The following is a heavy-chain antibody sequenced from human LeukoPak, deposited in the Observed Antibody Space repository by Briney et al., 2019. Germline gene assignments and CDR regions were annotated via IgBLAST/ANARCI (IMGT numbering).Heavy chain of an antibody. CDR3: AKDFAWFGPNGGGKDAFDI. CDR2: ISGSGGST. J-gene: IGHJ3*02. V-gene: IGHV3-23*01. CDR1: GFTFSSYA. Sequence: GGSLRLSCAASGFTFSSYAMSWVRQAPGKGLEWVSAISGSGGSTYYADSVKGRFTISRDNSKNTLYLQMNSLRAEDTAVYYCAKDFAWFGPNGGGKDAFDIWGQGTMVTVSS. D-gene: IGHD3-10*01.